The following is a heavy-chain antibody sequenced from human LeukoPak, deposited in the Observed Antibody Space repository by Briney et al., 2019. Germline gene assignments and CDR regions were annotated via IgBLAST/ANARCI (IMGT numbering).Heavy chain of an antibody. D-gene: IGHD3-10*01. CDR1: GFTFSSYS. CDR3: VKDSSSGSYFDY. Sequence: GGSLRLSCAASGFTFSSYSMNWVRQAPGKGLEWDSYISSSSTTIYYADSVKGRFTISRDNSRNTLHLQMSSLRVEDTAVYYCVKDSSSGSYFDYWGQGTLVTVSS. J-gene: IGHJ4*02. CDR2: ISSSSTTI. V-gene: IGHV3-48*01.